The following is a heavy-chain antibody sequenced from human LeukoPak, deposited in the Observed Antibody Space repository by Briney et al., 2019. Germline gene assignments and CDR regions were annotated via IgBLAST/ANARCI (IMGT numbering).Heavy chain of an antibody. CDR1: GFTFDDYA. CDR3: AINGGGDSGYGNFDY. CDR2: INWNSDSI. D-gene: IGHD5-12*01. Sequence: GGSLRLSCAVSGFTFDDYAMHWVRQVPGKGLEWVSGINWNSDSIGYADSVKGRSTTSRDNAKNSLYLQMNSLRAEDTAFYYCAINGGGDSGYGNFDYWGQGTLVTVSS. V-gene: IGHV3-9*01. J-gene: IGHJ4*02.